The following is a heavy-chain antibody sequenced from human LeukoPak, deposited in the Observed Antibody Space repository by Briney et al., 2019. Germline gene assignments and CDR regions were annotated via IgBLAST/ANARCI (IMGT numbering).Heavy chain of an antibody. Sequence: GASVKVSSTPSVYTFSSYGITWVRQAPGQGLEWMGWISAYNGNTNYAQNLQGRVTMTTDTSTITAYLELKSLSSDDTAVYYCARASGSYRSRTSCNDVFDSWGQGTMVTVSS. CDR1: VYTFSSYG. CDR3: ARASGSYRSRTSCNDVFDS. D-gene: IGHD2-2*01. J-gene: IGHJ3*02. V-gene: IGHV1-18*01. CDR2: ISAYNGNT.